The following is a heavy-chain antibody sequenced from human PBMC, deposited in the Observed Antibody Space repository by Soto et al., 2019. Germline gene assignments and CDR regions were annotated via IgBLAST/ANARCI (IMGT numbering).Heavy chain of an antibody. V-gene: IGHV4-59*03. J-gene: IGHJ4*02. CDR2: IYYSGAT. D-gene: IGHD3-22*01. Sequence: PSETLSLTCNVSGASISGNYWSWIRQPPGKGLEWIGYIYYSGATNYNPSLESRVTISVDTPKSQFSLKLTSVTPADTAVYYCAKSRYSDSSGDFYDYWGQGTLVTVSS. CDR1: GASISGNY. CDR3: AKSRYSDSSGDFYDY.